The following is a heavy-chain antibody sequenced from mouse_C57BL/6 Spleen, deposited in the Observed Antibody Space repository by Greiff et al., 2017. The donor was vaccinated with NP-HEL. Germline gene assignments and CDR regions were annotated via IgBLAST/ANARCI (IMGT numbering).Heavy chain of an antibody. Sequence: VQLQQPGAELVMPGASVKLSCKASGYTFTSYWMHWVKQRPGQGLEWIGEIDPSDSYTNYNQKFKGKSTLTVDKSSSTAYMQLSSLTSEDSAVYYCARVDYGSKYFDVWGTGTTVTVSS. CDR3: ARVDYGSKYFDV. V-gene: IGHV1-69*01. D-gene: IGHD1-1*01. J-gene: IGHJ1*03. CDR2: IDPSDSYT. CDR1: GYTFTSYW.